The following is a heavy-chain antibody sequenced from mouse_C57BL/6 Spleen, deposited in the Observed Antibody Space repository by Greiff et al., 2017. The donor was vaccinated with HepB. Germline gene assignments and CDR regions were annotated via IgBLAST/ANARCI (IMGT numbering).Heavy chain of an antibody. CDR2: IDPSDSYT. V-gene: IGHV1-59*01. CDR3: PRWRGADGPWFAY. Sequence: VQLQQSGAELVRPGTSVKLSCKASGYTFTSYWMHWVKQRPGQGLEWIGVIDPSDSYTNYNQKFKGKATLTVDTSSSTAYMQLSSLPAGDSAAYSCPRWRGADGPWFAYWGQGTLVTVSA. D-gene: IGHD2-3*01. J-gene: IGHJ3*01. CDR1: GYTFTSYW.